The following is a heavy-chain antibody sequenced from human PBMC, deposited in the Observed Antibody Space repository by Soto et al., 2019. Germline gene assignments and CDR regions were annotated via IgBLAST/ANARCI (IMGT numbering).Heavy chain of an antibody. J-gene: IGHJ4*02. V-gene: IGHV3-74*01. CDR2: INSDGSST. CDR3: ARVSGIAAANYFDY. Sequence: GGSLRLSCAASGFTFSSYGMHWVRQAPGKGLVWVSRINSDGSSTSYADSVKGRFTISRDNAKNTLYLQMNSLRAEDTAVYYCARVSGIAAANYFDYWGQGTLVTVSS. CDR1: GFTFSSYG. D-gene: IGHD6-13*01.